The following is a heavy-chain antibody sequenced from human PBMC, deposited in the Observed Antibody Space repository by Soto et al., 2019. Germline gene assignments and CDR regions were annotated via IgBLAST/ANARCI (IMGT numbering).Heavy chain of an antibody. J-gene: IGHJ4*02. V-gene: IGHV3-74*01. CDR2: INSDGSST. CDR3: ARVAYCGGDCYSTNFDY. CDR1: GFTFSSYS. Sequence: GGSLRLSCAASGFTFSSYSMHWVRQAPGKGLVWVSRINSDGSSTSYADSVKGRFTISRDNAKNTLYLQMNSLRAEDTAVYYCARVAYCGGDCYSTNFDYWGQGTLVTVSS. D-gene: IGHD2-21*02.